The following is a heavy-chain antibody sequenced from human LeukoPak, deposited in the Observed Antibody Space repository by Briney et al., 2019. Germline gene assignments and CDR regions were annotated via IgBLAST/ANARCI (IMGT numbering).Heavy chain of an antibody. CDR2: FDPEDSET. CDR1: GYTLTELS. CDR3: ATGDFWSGSPSGYYYYGMDV. Sequence: ASVKVSCKVSGYTLTELSMHWVRQAPGKGLEWMGGFDPEDSETIYAQKFQGRVTMTEDTSTDTAYMELSSLRSEDTAVYYCATGDFWSGSPSGYYYYGMDVWGQGTTVTVSS. V-gene: IGHV1-24*01. D-gene: IGHD3-3*01. J-gene: IGHJ6*02.